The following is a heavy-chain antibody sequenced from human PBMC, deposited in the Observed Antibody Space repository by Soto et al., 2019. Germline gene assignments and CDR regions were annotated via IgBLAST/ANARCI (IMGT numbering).Heavy chain of an antibody. CDR3: ARRAMVATLYYGMDV. J-gene: IGHJ6*02. V-gene: IGHV3-33*01. CDR1: GFTFSSYG. CDR2: IWYDGSNK. Sequence: QVQLAESGGGVVQPGRSLRLSCAASGFTFSSYGMHWVRQAPGKGLEWVAVIWYDGSNKYYADSVKGRFTISRDNSKNTLYLQMNSLRAEDTAVYYCARRAMVATLYYGMDVWGQGTTVTVSS. D-gene: IGHD5-12*01.